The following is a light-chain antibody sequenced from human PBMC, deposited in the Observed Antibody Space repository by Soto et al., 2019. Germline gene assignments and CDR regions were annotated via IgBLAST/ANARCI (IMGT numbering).Light chain of an antibody. CDR3: QLYNTYSWT. V-gene: IGKV1-5*01. J-gene: IGKJ1*01. CDR1: QSISNW. CDR2: DAS. Sequence: NQMTMSPSTLSASVGDRVTITCRASQSISNWLAWYQQKPGTAPKLVIYDASTLESGVPSRFSGSGSGTEFTLTISSLQPDDFAPYYCQLYNTYSWTFGQGTIVDIK.